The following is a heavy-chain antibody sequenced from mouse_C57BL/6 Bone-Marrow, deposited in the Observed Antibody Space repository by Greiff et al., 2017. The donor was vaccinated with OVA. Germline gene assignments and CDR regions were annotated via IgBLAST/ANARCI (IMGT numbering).Heavy chain of an antibody. CDR1: GYTFTSYW. D-gene: IGHD1-1*01. CDR3: ARCYYDGPSWFAY. CDR2: IDPSDSYT. Sequence: QVQLQQPGAELVKPGASVKLSCKASGYTFTSYWMQWVKQRPGQGLEWIGEIDPSDSYTNYNQKFKGKATLTVDTSSSTAYMQLSSLTSEDSAVDDCARCYYDGPSWFAYWGQGTLVTVSA. V-gene: IGHV1-50*01. J-gene: IGHJ3*01.